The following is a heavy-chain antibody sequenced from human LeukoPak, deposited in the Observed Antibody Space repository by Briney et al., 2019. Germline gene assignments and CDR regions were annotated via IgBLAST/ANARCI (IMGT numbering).Heavy chain of an antibody. CDR3: AKSGLGSAMVPVDY. Sequence: GGSLRLSCAASGLTFTTYAMTWVRQAPGKGLEWVSSISGSGDTTYYADSVKGRFIISRDNSQNTLHLQMNSLRAEDTAVYYCAKSGLGSAMVPVDYWGQGTLVTVSS. CDR2: ISGSGDTT. J-gene: IGHJ4*02. V-gene: IGHV3-23*01. D-gene: IGHD5-18*01. CDR1: GLTFTTYA.